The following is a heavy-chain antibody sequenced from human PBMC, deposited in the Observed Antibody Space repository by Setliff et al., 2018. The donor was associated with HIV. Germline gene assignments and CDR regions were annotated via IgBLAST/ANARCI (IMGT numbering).Heavy chain of an antibody. J-gene: IGHJ4*02. CDR1: GDSVSSNSAA. Sequence: SQTLSLTCVISGDSVSSNSAAWNWIRQSPSRGIEWLGRTYYRSKWYNNYAVSVKSRITINPDTSKNQFSLHLNSVTPDDTAVYYCARGSYGSVLLWGQGTLVTVSS. D-gene: IGHD6-19*01. CDR3: ARGSYGSVLL. CDR2: TYYRSKWYN. V-gene: IGHV6-1*01.